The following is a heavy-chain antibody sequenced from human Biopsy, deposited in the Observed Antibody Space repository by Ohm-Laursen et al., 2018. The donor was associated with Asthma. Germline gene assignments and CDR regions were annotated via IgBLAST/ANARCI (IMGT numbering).Heavy chain of an antibody. CDR1: GGTINTYV. D-gene: IGHD2-2*01. J-gene: IGHJ4*02. CDR3: ARKAGSCISRTCYSLDF. Sequence: ESSVKVSCKPLGGTINTYVIGWVRQAPGQGLEWMGGINSVFGTTTYPQKFQDRVTITVDDSTSTVYMELSSLRSEDTAVYYCARKAGSCISRTCYSLDFWGQGTLVTVSS. V-gene: IGHV1-69*01. CDR2: INSVFGTT.